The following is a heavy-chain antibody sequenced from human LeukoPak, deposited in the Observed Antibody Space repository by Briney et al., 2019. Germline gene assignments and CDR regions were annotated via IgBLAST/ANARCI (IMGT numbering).Heavy chain of an antibody. V-gene: IGHV1-2*02. J-gene: IGHJ4*02. D-gene: IGHD2-15*01. CDR2: INPNSGGT. CDR1: GYTFTGYY. CDR3: ASGGGDPRVVVWLFDY. Sequence: GASVKVSCKASGYTFTGYYMHWVRQAPGQGVEWMGWINPNSGGTNYAQKFQGGVTITREISTSTDYLVVSSLRSEDTAVYYCASGGGDPRVVVWLFDYWGQGTLVTVSS.